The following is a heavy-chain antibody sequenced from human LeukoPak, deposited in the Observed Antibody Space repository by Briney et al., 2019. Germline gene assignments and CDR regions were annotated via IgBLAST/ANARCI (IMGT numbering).Heavy chain of an antibody. J-gene: IGHJ4*02. CDR1: GFTFSNYW. V-gene: IGHV3-74*01. Sequence: GGSLRLSCAASGFTFSNYWMHCVSHATGKGLMCLSLISSDGSSTNYADSVKGLFTISRDNAKNTLYLQMNSLRAEDTAVYYCATSRSFDYWGQGTLVSVSS. CDR2: ISSDGSST. CDR3: ATSRSFDY.